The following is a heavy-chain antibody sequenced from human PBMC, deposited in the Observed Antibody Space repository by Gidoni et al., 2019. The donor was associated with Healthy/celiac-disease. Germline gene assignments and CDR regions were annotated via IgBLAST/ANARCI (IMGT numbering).Heavy chain of an antibody. V-gene: IGHV3-64D*09. Sequence: EVQLVESGGGLVQPGGSLRLSCSASGFTFSSYAMHWVRQAPGKGLEYVSAISSNGGSTYDADSVKGRFTISRDNSKNTLYLQMSSLRAEDTAVYYCVKGWISYTIFGQGFDYWGQGTLVTVSS. D-gene: IGHD3-3*01. J-gene: IGHJ4*02. CDR2: ISSNGGST. CDR1: GFTFSSYA. CDR3: VKGWISYTIFGQGFDY.